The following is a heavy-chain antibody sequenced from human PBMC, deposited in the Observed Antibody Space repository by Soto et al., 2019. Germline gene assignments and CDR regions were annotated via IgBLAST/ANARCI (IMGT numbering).Heavy chain of an antibody. J-gene: IGHJ4*02. V-gene: IGHV4-59*01. CDR1: GGSISGSY. D-gene: IGHD6-19*01. CDR2: VYYTGST. CDR3: ARSVAVPGAHIDY. Sequence: ASETLSLTCSVSGGSISGSYWSWIRQSPGKGLEWLGYVYYTGSTNYSPSLRSRVSISVDTSKNEFSLRLSSVTAADTAVYFCARSVAVPGAHIDYWGQGTQVTVSS.